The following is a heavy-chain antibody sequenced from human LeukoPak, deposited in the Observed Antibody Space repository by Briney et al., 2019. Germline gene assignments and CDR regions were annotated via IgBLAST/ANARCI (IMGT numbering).Heavy chain of an antibody. J-gene: IGHJ4*02. Sequence: GGSVRLSCAASGFTFSSYEMNWVRQAPGKGLEWVSYISSSGSTIYYAGSLKGRFTISRDNAKNSLYLQMNSLRSDDTAVYYCARRYCSSTRSTLDSWGPGTLVTASS. CDR3: ARRYCSSTRSTLDS. V-gene: IGHV3-48*03. D-gene: IGHD2-2*01. CDR1: GFTFSSYE. CDR2: ISSSGSTI.